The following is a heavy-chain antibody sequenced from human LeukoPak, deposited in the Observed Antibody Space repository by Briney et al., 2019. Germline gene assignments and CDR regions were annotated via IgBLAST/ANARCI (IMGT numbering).Heavy chain of an antibody. CDR3: ARDDFEVEYCGGGICPPLRHDAFDL. D-gene: IGHD2-15*01. CDR2: IYYSGST. J-gene: IGHJ3*01. V-gene: IGHV4-59*01. CDR1: GGSISSYY. Sequence: PSETLSLTCTVSGGSISSYYWSWIRQPPGKGLEWIGYIYYSGSTNYNPSLKSRVTISVDTSKNQFSLKLSSVTAADTAVYYCARDDFEVEYCGGGICPPLRHDAFDLWGQGTVVIVSS.